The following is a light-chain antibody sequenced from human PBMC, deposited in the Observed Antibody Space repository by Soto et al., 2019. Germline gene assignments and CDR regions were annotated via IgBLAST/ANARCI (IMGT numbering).Light chain of an antibody. Sequence: QSALTQPPSVSGSPGQSVTISCTGTGSDVGRYNRVSWYQQPPGTAPKLIIYEVNNRPSGAPDRFSGSKSGNAASLTISGLRAEDEADYYCSSYTKADIYVFGSGTKLTVL. J-gene: IGLJ1*01. CDR2: EVN. CDR1: GSDVGRYNR. CDR3: SSYTKADIYV. V-gene: IGLV2-18*02.